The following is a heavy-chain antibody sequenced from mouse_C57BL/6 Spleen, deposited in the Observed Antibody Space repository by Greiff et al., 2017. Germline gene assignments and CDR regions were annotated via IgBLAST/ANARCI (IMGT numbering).Heavy chain of an antibody. J-gene: IGHJ4*01. V-gene: IGHV1-18*01. D-gene: IGHD2-4*01. Sequence: VQLQQSGPELVKPGASVKIPCKASGYTFTDYNMDWVKQSHGKSLEWIGDINPNNGGTIYNQKFKGKATLTVDKSSSTAYMELRSLTSEDTAVYYCARLVITGRYYAMDDWGQGTSVTVSS. CDR3: ARLVITGRYYAMDD. CDR2: INPNNGGT. CDR1: GYTFTDYN.